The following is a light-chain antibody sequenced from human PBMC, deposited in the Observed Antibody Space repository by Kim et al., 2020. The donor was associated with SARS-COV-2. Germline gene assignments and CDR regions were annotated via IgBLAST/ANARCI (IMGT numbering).Light chain of an antibody. CDR3: AAWDDSLNVYV. Sequence: ELTQPPSASGTPGQRVTISCSGSSSNIGRNTVNWYQQLPGTAPKLLIYSNSQRPSGVPDRFSGSRSGTSASLAISRLQSEDEGDYYCAAWDDSLNVYV. V-gene: IGLV1-44*01. J-gene: IGLJ1*01. CDR2: SNS. CDR1: SSNIGRNT.